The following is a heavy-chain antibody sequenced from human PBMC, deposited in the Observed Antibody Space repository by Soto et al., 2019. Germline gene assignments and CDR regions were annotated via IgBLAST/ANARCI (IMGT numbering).Heavy chain of an antibody. Sequence: GSLRLSCAAPGFTFSSYWMHWVRPAPGKGLVWVSRINSDGSSTSYADSVKGRFTISRDNAKNTLYLQMNSLRAEDTAVYYCARDYCSGGSCYYYYGMDVWGQGTTVTVSS. V-gene: IGHV3-74*01. CDR1: GFTFSSYW. CDR3: ARDYCSGGSCYYYYGMDV. D-gene: IGHD2-15*01. CDR2: INSDGSST. J-gene: IGHJ6*02.